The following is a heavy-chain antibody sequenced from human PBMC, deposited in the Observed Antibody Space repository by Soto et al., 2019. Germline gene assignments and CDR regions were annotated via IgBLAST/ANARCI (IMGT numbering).Heavy chain of an antibody. V-gene: IGHV1-69*06. Sequence: QVQLVQSGAEVKKPGSSVKVSCKASGGTFSSYAISWVRQAPGQGLEWMGGIIPIFGTANYAQKFQGRVTITADKSTSTAYMELSSLRSEDTAVYYCARVIVATTKGYYYYGMDVWGQGTTVTVSS. D-gene: IGHD5-12*01. J-gene: IGHJ6*02. CDR2: IIPIFGTA. CDR3: ARVIVATTKGYYYYGMDV. CDR1: GGTFSSYA.